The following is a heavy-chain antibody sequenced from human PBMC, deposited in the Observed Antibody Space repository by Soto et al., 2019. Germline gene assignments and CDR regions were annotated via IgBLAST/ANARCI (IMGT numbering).Heavy chain of an antibody. CDR3: ARRTWFGEFDDAFDI. V-gene: IGHV3-33*01. CDR2: IWYDGSNK. J-gene: IGHJ3*02. D-gene: IGHD3-10*01. CDR1: GFTFSSYG. Sequence: VQLVESGGGVVQPGRSLRLSCAASGFTFSSYGMHWVRQAPGKGLEWVAVIWYDGSNKYYADSVKGRFTISRDNSKSMLYRQTSTLRAEATAVYYCARRTWFGEFDDAFDIWGHGTMVTVSS.